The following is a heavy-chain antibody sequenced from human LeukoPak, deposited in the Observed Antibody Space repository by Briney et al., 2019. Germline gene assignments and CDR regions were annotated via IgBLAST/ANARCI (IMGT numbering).Heavy chain of an antibody. V-gene: IGHV1-18*01. CDR1: GYTFTSYG. Sequence: ASVKVSCKASGYTFTSYGISWVRQAPGQGLEWMGWISAYNGNTNYAQKLQGRVTMTTDTSTSTAYMELRSLRSDDTAVYYCARGPKVRGVITPPTVYGMDVWGQGTTVTVSS. J-gene: IGHJ6*02. CDR2: ISAYNGNT. D-gene: IGHD3-10*01. CDR3: ARGPKVRGVITPPTVYGMDV.